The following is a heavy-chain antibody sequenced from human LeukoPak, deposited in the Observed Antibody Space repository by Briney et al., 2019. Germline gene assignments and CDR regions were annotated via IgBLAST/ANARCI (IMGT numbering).Heavy chain of an antibody. J-gene: IGHJ4*02. D-gene: IGHD3-10*01. V-gene: IGHV4-39*07. CDR1: GGSISSSSYY. CDR2: IYYSGSA. CDR3: ASPMARAHNRRDSDY. Sequence: SETLSLTCTVSGGSISSSSYYWGWIRQPPGKGLEWIGSIYYSGSAYYNPSLKSRVSISLDTSKNQFSLKLRSVTAADTAVYYCASPMARAHNRRDSDYWGLGTLVTVSS.